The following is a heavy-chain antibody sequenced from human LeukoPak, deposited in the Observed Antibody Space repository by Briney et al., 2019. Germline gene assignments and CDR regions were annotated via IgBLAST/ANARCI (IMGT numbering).Heavy chain of an antibody. CDR2: IYYSGST. Sequence: PSETLSLTCTVSGGSISSYYWSWIRQPPGKGLEWIGYIYYSGSTNYNPSLKSRVTISVDTSKNQFSLKLSSVTAADTAVYYCARLGYDFWSGYYDTKRAYSYYYGMDVWGQGTTVTVSS. D-gene: IGHD3-3*01. J-gene: IGHJ6*02. V-gene: IGHV4-59*08. CDR1: GGSISSYY. CDR3: ARLGYDFWSGYYDTKRAYSYYYGMDV.